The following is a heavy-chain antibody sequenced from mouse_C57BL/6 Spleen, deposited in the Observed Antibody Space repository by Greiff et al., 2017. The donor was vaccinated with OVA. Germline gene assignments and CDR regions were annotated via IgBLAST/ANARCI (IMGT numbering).Heavy chain of an antibody. J-gene: IGHJ2*01. CDR1: GYTFTSYW. Sequence: VQLQQSGAELVMPGASVKLSCKASGYTFTSYWMHWVKQRPGQGLEWIGEIDPSDSYTNYNQKFKGKSTLTVDKSSSTAYMQLSSLTSEDSAVYYCASGRRPYYFDYWGQGTTLTVSS. V-gene: IGHV1-69*01. CDR2: IDPSDSYT. CDR3: ASGRRPYYFDY.